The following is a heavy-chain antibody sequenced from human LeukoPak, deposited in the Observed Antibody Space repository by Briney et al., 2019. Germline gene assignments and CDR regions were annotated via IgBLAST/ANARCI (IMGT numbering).Heavy chain of an antibody. V-gene: IGHV1-18*01. CDR2: ISAYNGNT. D-gene: IGHD5-24*01. J-gene: IGHJ3*02. Sequence: GASVKVSCKASGYTFTSYGISWVRQAPGQGLEWMGWISAYNGNTNYAQKLQGRVTMTTDTSTSTAYMELRSLRSDETAVYYCARAQSRTHWDGFDIWGQGTVVTVPS. CDR1: GYTFTSYG. CDR3: ARAQSRTHWDGFDI.